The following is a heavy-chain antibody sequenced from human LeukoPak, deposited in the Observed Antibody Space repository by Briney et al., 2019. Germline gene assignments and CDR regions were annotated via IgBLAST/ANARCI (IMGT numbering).Heavy chain of an antibody. V-gene: IGHV3-23*01. D-gene: IGHD3-3*01. CDR2: ISGSGGST. CDR1: GFPFSSYA. CDR3: AKALLRYNWFDP. Sequence: GGSLRLSCSASGFPFSSYAMSWVRQAPGKGLEWVSAISGSGGSTYYADSVKGRFTISRDNSKNTLYLQMNSLRAEDTAVYYCAKALLRYNWFDPWGQGTLVTVSS. J-gene: IGHJ5*02.